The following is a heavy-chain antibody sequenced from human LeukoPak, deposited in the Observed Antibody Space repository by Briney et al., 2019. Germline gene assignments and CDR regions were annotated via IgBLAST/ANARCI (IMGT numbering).Heavy chain of an antibody. V-gene: IGHV4-34*01. D-gene: IGHD5-18*01. CDR2: INHSGRN. CDR3: ARLSGYSYGTAFDY. CDR1: GGSFSGYY. Sequence: SETLSLTCAVYGGSFSGYYWSWIRQPPGKGLEWIGEINHSGRNNYNPSLKSRVTISVDTSKNQFSLKLSSVTAADTAVYYCARLSGYSYGTAFDYWGQGTLVTVSS. J-gene: IGHJ4*02.